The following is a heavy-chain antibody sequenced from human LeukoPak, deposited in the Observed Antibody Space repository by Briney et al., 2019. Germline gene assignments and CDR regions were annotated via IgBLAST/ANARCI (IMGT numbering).Heavy chain of an antibody. CDR2: ISYDGSNK. CDR1: GFTFSSYA. V-gene: IGHV3-30-3*01. D-gene: IGHD2-15*01. CDR3: AREPVVVGAPTPNYYYYYMDV. J-gene: IGHJ6*03. Sequence: GRSLRLSCAAPGFTFSSYALHWVRQAPGKGLEWVAVISYDGSNKYFADSVKGRFTISRDNSKNTLFLQMNSLRAEDTAVYYCAREPVVVGAPTPNYYYYYMDVWGKGTTVTVSS.